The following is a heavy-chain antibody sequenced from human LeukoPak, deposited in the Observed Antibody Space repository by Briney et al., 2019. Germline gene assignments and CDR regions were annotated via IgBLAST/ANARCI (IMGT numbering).Heavy chain of an antibody. V-gene: IGHV1-2*02. CDR3: ARDSGWYLALYYFDY. CDR1: GYTFTNYG. D-gene: IGHD6-19*01. J-gene: IGHJ4*02. CDR2: INPNSGGT. Sequence: ASVKVSCKASGYTFTNYGISWVRQAPGQGLEWMGWINPNSGGTNYAQKFQGRVTMTRDTSISTAYKELSRLRSDDTAVYYCARDSGWYLALYYFDYWGQGTLVTVSS.